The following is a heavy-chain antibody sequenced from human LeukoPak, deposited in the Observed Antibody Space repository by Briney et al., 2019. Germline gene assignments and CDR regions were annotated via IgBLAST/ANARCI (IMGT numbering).Heavy chain of an antibody. CDR3: AGTTVSYYYYYMGV. Sequence: SETLSLTCTVSGGSISSGSYYWSWIRQPAGKGLEWIGRIYTSGSTNYNPSLKSRVTISVDTSKNQFSLKLSPVTAADTAVYYCAGTTVSYYYYYMGVWGKGTTVTVSS. CDR2: IYTSGST. V-gene: IGHV4-61*02. CDR1: GGSISSGSYY. J-gene: IGHJ6*03. D-gene: IGHD4-17*01.